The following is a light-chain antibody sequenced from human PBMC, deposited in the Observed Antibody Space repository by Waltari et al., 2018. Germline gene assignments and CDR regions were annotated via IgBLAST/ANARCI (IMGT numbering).Light chain of an antibody. Sequence: QSALTQPASVSGSPGQSITISCTGTSSDVGGYDYVSWYQQHPGKAPILIIYGVSSRPSGISIRSAATKSGHPASLTISGLQGEDEADYYCSSYASSVTHVFGTGTKVTVL. V-gene: IGLV2-14*03. J-gene: IGLJ1*01. CDR2: GVS. CDR3: SSYASSVTHV. CDR1: SSDVGGYDY.